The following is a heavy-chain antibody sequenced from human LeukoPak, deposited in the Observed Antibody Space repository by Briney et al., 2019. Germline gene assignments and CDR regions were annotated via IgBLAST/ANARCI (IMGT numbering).Heavy chain of an antibody. CDR2: IKQDGSDK. CDR1: GFTRSSYW. V-gene: IGHV3-7*03. CDR3: ARKTVVGSYFDY. D-gene: IGHD4-23*01. J-gene: IGHJ4*02. Sequence: GSLRLSCAASGFTRSSYWMSWVRQAPGEGLEWVAKIKQDGSDKYYVDSVKGRFTISRDNAKNSLYLQINSLRAEDTAVYYCARKTVVGSYFDYWGQGTPVTVSS.